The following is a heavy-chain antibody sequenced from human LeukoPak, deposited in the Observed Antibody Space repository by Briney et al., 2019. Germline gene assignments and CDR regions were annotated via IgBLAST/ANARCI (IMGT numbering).Heavy chain of an antibody. Sequence: ASVKVSCKASGYTFTSYGINWVRQAPGQGLEWMGWISAYNGKSNYAQKLQGRVTMTTDTSTSTAYMELRSLRSDDTAVYYCARDDALVATGSFDYWGQGTLVTVSS. CDR1: GYTFTSYG. CDR2: ISAYNGKS. D-gene: IGHD5-12*01. CDR3: ARDDALVATGSFDY. V-gene: IGHV1-18*01. J-gene: IGHJ4*02.